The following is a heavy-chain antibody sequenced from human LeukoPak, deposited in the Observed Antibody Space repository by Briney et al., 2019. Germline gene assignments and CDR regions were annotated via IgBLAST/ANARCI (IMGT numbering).Heavy chain of an antibody. CDR1: GGSISSYY. J-gene: IGHJ4*02. Sequence: PLETLSLTCTVSGGSISSYYWSWIRQPPGKGLEWIGYIYYSGSTNYNPSLKSRVTISVDTSKNQFSLKLSYVTAADTAVYFCARESSWGNFDYWGQGTLVTVSP. V-gene: IGHV4-59*01. D-gene: IGHD7-27*01. CDR3: ARESSWGNFDY. CDR2: IYYSGST.